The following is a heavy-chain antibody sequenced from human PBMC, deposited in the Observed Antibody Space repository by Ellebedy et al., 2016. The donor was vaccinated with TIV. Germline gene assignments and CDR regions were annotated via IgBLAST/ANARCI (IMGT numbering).Heavy chain of an antibody. V-gene: IGHV4-31*03. CDR3: ARDDSDYGIDAFDI. J-gene: IGHJ3*02. Sequence: SETLSLTCTISGASIDSGGYYRSWIRHHPGKGLEWIGYIYYSGRTDYNPSLESRVTMSIDTSKTQFSLKLTSVTAADTAVYYCARDDSDYGIDAFDIWGHGTMVTVSA. CDR2: IYYSGRT. D-gene: IGHD4-17*01. CDR1: GASIDSGGYY.